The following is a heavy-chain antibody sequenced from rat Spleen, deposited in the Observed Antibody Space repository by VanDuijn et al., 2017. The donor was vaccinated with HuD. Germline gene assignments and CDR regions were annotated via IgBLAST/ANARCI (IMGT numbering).Heavy chain of an antibody. V-gene: IGHV5-25*01. Sequence: EVQLVESGGGLVQPGRSLKLSCAASGFTFSDYYMAWVRQTPKKGLEWVASITNTGGSTYYPDSVKGRFTISRDNAKSTLYLQMDSLRSEDTATYYCARHYGGYSEYVMDAWGQGASVTVSS. CDR1: GFTFSDYY. D-gene: IGHD1-11*01. CDR3: ARHYGGYSEYVMDA. J-gene: IGHJ4*01. CDR2: ITNTGGST.